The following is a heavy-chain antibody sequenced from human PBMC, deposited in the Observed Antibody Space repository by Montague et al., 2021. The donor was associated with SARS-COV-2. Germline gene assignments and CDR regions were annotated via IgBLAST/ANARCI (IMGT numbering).Heavy chain of an antibody. D-gene: IGHD1-20*01. CDR2: IFHSGIT. CDR3: ARTEYNWNDWFDP. Sequence: SETLSLTCSVSGGSISSYYWSWIRQSPGKGLEWIGYIFHSGITDYNPFLKSRVTISVDMSKNQFSLQLNSVTAADSAVYYCARTEYNWNDWFDPWGQGTLVTVS. V-gene: IGHV4-59*13. CDR1: GGSISSYY. J-gene: IGHJ5*02.